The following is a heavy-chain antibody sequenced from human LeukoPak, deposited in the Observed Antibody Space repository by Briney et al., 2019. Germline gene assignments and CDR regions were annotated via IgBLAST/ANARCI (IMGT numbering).Heavy chain of an antibody. V-gene: IGHV3-23*01. J-gene: IGHJ6*03. CDR3: AKARGYYYYMDV. CDR2: ISGSGGST. CDR1: GFTFSSYA. D-gene: IGHD3-10*01. Sequence: AGGSLRLSCAASGFTFSSYAMSWVRQAPGKGLKWVSAISGSGGSTYYADSVKGRFTISRDNSKNTLYLQMNSLRAEDTAVYYCAKARGYYYYMDVWGKGTTVTVSS.